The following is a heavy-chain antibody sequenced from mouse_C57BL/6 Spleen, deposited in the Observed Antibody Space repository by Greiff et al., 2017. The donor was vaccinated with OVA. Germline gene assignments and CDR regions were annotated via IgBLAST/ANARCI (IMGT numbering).Heavy chain of an antibody. V-gene: IGHV1-50*01. CDR2: IDPSDSYT. CDR3: ALIYYYGSCLS. D-gene: IGHD1-1*01. Sequence: QVQLQQPGAELVKPGASVKLSCKASGYTFTSYWMQWVKQRPGQGLEWIGEIDPSDSYTNYNQKFKGKATLTVDTSSSTAYMQLSSLTSEDSAVYYCALIYYYGSCLSWGQGTTLTVSS. J-gene: IGHJ2*01. CDR1: GYTFTSYW.